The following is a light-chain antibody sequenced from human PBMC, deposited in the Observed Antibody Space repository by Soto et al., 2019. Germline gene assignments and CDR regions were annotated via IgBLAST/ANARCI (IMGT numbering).Light chain of an antibody. CDR3: CSYAGTYTWV. CDR2: DVT. J-gene: IGLJ3*02. V-gene: IGLV2-11*01. Sequence: QSALTQPHSVSGSPGQSVTISCSGTSNDVGDYNYVSWYQHHPGKAPKLMIYDVTKRPSGVPDRFSGSKSGNTASLTSSGLQAEDEADYYCCSYAGTYTWVFGGGTKLTVL. CDR1: SNDVGDYNY.